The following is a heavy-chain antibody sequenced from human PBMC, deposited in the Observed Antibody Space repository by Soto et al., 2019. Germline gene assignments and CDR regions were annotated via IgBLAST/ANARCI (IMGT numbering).Heavy chain of an antibody. Sequence: EVQLVESGGGLVQPGGSLRLSCAASGFTVSSNYMSWVRQAPGKGLEWVSVIDSGGSTDYADSVKGRFTISRDNSKNTLYLQMNSLRAEDTAMYYCARAMIPTDWGQGTLVTVSS. J-gene: IGHJ1*01. CDR3: ARAMIPTD. CDR1: GFTVSSNY. CDR2: IDSGGST. V-gene: IGHV3-66*01. D-gene: IGHD3-22*01.